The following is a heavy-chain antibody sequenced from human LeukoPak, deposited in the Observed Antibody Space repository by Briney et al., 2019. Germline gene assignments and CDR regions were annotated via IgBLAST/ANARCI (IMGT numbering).Heavy chain of an antibody. V-gene: IGHV3-7*01. CDR1: GFTFSSYW. J-gene: IGHJ4*02. Sequence: PGGSLRLSCAASGFTFSSYWMSWVRQAPGKGLEWVANIKQDGSEKYYADSVKGQFTISRDNAKNSLFLQMDSLRAEDTAVYYCARDLAGHYYGSGSSFDYWGQGTLVTVSS. CDR2: IKQDGSEK. CDR3: ARDLAGHYYGSGSSFDY. D-gene: IGHD3-10*01.